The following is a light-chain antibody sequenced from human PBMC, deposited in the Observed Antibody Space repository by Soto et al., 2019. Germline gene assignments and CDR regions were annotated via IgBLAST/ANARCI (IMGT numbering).Light chain of an antibody. V-gene: IGKV3-20*01. J-gene: IGKJ1*01. Sequence: EIVLTQSPGTLXXXXXERATLSCRASQSVSSSYLAWYQQKPGQAPRLLIYGASSRATGIPDRFSGSGSGTDFTLTISRLEPEDFAVYYCQQYGSSPRTWTFGQGTKVEIK. CDR3: QQYGSSPRTWT. CDR1: QSVSSSY. CDR2: GAS.